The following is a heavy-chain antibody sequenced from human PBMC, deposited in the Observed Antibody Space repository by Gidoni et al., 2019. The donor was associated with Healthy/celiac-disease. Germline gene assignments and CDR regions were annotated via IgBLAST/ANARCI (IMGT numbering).Heavy chain of an antibody. J-gene: IGHJ4*02. CDR2: IYYSGST. CDR3: ARVVDSVVREIDY. CDR1: GGSISSYY. D-gene: IGHD3-10*01. Sequence: QVQLQESGPGLVKPSETLSLTCTVSGGSISSYYWSWIRQPPGKGLEWIGYIYYSGSTNYNPSLKSRVTISVDTSKNQFSLKLSSVTAADTAVYYCARVVDSVVREIDYWGQGTLVTVSS. V-gene: IGHV4-59*01.